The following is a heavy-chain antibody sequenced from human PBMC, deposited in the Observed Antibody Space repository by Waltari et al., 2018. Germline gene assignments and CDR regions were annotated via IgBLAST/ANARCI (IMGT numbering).Heavy chain of an antibody. D-gene: IGHD3-9*01. CDR3: ARATITLDAFDI. CDR1: DGSISRGSYY. J-gene: IGHJ3*02. CDR2: IYTSGST. V-gene: IGHV4-61*02. Sequence: QVQLQESGPGLVKPSQTLSLPCTVSDGSISRGSYYWSWIRQPAGKGLEWIGRIYTSGSTNYNPSLKSRVTISVDTSKNQFSLKLSSVTAADTAVYYCARATITLDAFDIWGQGTMVTVSS.